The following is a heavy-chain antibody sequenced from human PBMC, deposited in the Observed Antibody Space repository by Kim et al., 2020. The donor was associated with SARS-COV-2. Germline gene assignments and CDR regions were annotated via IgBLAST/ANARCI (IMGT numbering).Heavy chain of an antibody. J-gene: IGHJ3*02. CDR3: ARAVTMIVVAHDAFDI. CDR1: GFTFSSYW. D-gene: IGHD3-22*01. Sequence: GGSLRLSCAASGFTFSSYWKSWVRQAPGKGLEGVANIKQDGSEKYYVDSVKGRFTISRDNAKNSLYLQMNSLRAEDTAVYYCARAVTMIVVAHDAFDI. CDR2: IKQDGSEK. V-gene: IGHV3-7*03.